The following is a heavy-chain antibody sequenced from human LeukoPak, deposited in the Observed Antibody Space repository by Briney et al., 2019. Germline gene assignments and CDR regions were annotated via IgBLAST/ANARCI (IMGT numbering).Heavy chain of an antibody. J-gene: IGHJ4*02. V-gene: IGHV4-59*01. Sequence: SETLSLTCTVSGGTISGSYWSWIRQPPGKGLEWIAYMYNSGSTNYNPSLKSRVTISIDTSKNQFSLKLSSLAAADTAIYYCARGIESYGDYGYWGQGILVTVSS. CDR1: GGTISGSY. CDR2: MYNSGST. D-gene: IGHD4-17*01. CDR3: ARGIESYGDYGY.